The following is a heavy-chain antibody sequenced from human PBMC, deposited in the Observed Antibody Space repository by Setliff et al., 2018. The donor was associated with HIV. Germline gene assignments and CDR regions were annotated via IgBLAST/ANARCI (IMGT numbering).Heavy chain of an antibody. Sequence: SETLSLTCTVSGGSTSSGSYYWTWIRQPAGKGLEWIGHIYTTGSTNYNPSLKSRVTIAIGASKKQFSLRLSSVTAADTAVYFCARGGVNYSSDWRPARYWYFDLWGRGTLVTVSS. V-gene: IGHV4-61*09. J-gene: IGHJ2*01. CDR3: ARGGVNYSSDWRPARYWYFDL. CDR1: GGSTSSGSYY. CDR2: IYTTGST. D-gene: IGHD6-19*01.